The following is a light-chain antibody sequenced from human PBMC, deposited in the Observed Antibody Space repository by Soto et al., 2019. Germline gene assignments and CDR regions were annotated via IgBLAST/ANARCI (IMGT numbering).Light chain of an antibody. V-gene: IGLV1-40*01. CDR3: QSYDSSLSGSGVV. Sequence: QAVVTQPPSVSEAPGQRVTISCTGSSSNIGAGYDVHWYQQLPGTAPKLLIYGNSNRPSGVPDRFSGSKSGTSASLAITGLQAEDEADYYCQSYDSSLSGSGVVFGGGTKLTVL. J-gene: IGLJ2*01. CDR1: SSNIGAGYD. CDR2: GNS.